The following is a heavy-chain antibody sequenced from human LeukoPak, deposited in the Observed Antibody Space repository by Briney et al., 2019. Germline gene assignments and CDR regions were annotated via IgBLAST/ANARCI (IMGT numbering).Heavy chain of an antibody. CDR2: IYYSGST. CDR1: GGSISSGGYY. Sequence: SETLSLTCTVSGGSISSGGYYWIWIPQHPGKGLEWSGYIYYSGSTYYNPSLKSRVTISVDTSKNQFSLKLSSVTAADTAVYYCARVSLNMIVDPWGQGTLVTVSS. D-gene: IGHD3-22*01. V-gene: IGHV4-31*03. J-gene: IGHJ5*02. CDR3: ARVSLNMIVDP.